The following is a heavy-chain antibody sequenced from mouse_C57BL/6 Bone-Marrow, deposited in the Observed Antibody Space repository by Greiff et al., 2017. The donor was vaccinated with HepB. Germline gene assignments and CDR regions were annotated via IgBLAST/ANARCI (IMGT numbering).Heavy chain of an antibody. CDR3: ARQFITTVVAPYYYAMDY. CDR2: ISSGGSYT. V-gene: IGHV5-6*01. CDR1: GFTFSSYG. Sequence: EVHLVESGGDLVKPGGSLKLSCAASGFTFSSYGMSWVRQTPDKRLEWVATISSGGSYTYSPDSVKGRFTISRDNAKNTLYLQMSSLKSEDTAMYYCARQFITTVVAPYYYAMDYWGQGTSVTVSS. D-gene: IGHD1-1*01. J-gene: IGHJ4*01.